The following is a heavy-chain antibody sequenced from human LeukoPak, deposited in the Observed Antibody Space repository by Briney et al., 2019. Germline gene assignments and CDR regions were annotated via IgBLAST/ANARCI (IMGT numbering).Heavy chain of an antibody. CDR2: IGYLYT. J-gene: IGHJ4*02. V-gene: IGHV3-23*01. Sequence: VRQAPGKGLEWVSSIGYLYTYYADSVKRLFTISSDNSKSTVYLHMNSLRVEDTAVYYCAKDWIQFNGVFDCFDSWGQGSLVTVS. D-gene: IGHD2-21*01. CDR3: AKDWIQFNGVFDCFDS.